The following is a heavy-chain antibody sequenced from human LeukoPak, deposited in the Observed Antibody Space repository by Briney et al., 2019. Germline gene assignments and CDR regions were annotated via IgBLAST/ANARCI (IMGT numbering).Heavy chain of an antibody. V-gene: IGHV3-23*01. J-gene: IGHJ4*02. Sequence: GGSLRLSCAASGFTFSSYAMGWVRPAPGKGLEWVSLIDYGSGGSHDADSVKGRFTISRDNSKNTLYLQMNSLRAEDTAIYYCAKAHSSGWTTRYFDCWGQGALVTVSS. CDR3: AKAHSSGWTTRYFDC. D-gene: IGHD6-19*01. CDR1: GFTFSSYA. CDR2: IDYGSGGS.